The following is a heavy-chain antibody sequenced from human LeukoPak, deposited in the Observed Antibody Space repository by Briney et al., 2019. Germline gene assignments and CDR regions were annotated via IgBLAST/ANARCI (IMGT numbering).Heavy chain of an antibody. CDR1: GYSFTSYW. CDR3: ARPGYCYSTSCSAFDY. CDR2: IYPGDSDT. J-gene: IGHJ4*02. D-gene: IGHD2-2*01. Sequence: PGESLEISCKGSGYSFTSYWIAWVRQMPGKGLEWMGIIYPGDSDTRYSPSFQGQVTISADKSVSTAYLQWSSLKASDTAMYYCARPGYCYSTSCSAFDYWGQGTLVTVSS. V-gene: IGHV5-51*01.